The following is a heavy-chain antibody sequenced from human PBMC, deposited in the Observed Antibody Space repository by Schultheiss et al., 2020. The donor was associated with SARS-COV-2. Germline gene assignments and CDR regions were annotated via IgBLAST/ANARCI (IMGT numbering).Heavy chain of an antibody. CDR1: GYSFTSYW. V-gene: IGHV5-51*01. J-gene: IGHJ6*03. CDR2: IYPGDSNT. D-gene: IGHD3-10*01. Sequence: GESLKISCKGSGYSFTSYWIGWVRQMPGKGLEWMGIIYPGDSNTRYSPSFQGQVTISVDTSINTAYLQWSSLKASDTAMYYCARPRELGDYYYMDVWGKGTTVTVSS. CDR3: ARPRELGDYYYMDV.